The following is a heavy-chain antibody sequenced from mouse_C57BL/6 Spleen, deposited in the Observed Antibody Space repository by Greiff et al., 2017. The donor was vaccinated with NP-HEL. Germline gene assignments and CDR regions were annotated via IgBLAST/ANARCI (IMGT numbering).Heavy chain of an antibody. V-gene: IGHV5-9-1*02. CDR2: ISSGGDYI. CDR3: TRAYDYDEAMDY. CDR1: GFTFSSYA. Sequence: EVMLVESGEGLVKPGGSLKLSCAASGFTFSSYAMSWVRQTPEKRLEWVAYISSGGDYIYYADTVKGRFTISRDNARNTLYLQMSSLKSEDTAMYYCTRAYDYDEAMDYWGQGTSVTVSS. J-gene: IGHJ4*01. D-gene: IGHD2-4*01.